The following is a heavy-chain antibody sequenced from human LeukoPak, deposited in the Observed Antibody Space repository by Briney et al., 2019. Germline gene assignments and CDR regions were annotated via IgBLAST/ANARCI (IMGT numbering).Heavy chain of an antibody. D-gene: IGHD5-18*01. CDR3: ARLQTPYSYAFIYYYYYYMDV. J-gene: IGHJ6*03. CDR2: MNPNSGNT. V-gene: IGHV1-8*01. Sequence: ASVKVSCKASGYTFTSYDINWVRQAAGQGLEWMGWMNPNSGNTGYAQKFQGRVTMTRNTSISTAYMELSSLRSEDTAVYYCARLQTPYSYAFIYYYYYYMDVWGKGTTVTVSS. CDR1: GYTFTSYD.